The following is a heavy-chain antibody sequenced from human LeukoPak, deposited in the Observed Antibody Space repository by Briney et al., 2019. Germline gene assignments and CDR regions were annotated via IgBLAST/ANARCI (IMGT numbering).Heavy chain of an antibody. D-gene: IGHD6-13*01. V-gene: IGHV4-38-2*02. CDR1: GYSISSGYY. Sequence: SETLSLTCTVSGYSISSGYYWGWIRQPPEKGLEWIGSIYHSGSTYYNPSLKSRVTISVDTSKNQFSLTLTSVTAADTAVCYCARLESAAAGNRWFDPWGQGILVTVSS. J-gene: IGHJ5*02. CDR3: ARLESAAAGNRWFDP. CDR2: IYHSGST.